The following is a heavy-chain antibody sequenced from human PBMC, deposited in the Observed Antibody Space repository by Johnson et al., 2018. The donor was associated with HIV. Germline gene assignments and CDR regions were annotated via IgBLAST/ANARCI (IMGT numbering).Heavy chain of an antibody. CDR3: ASGRPDGSGSYYVVAFHF. J-gene: IGHJ3*01. Sequence: VQLVESGGGLVQPGGSLRLSCAASGFTVSNIYMSWVRQAPGKGLEWVSVIYSGGNTYYADSVKGRFTLSRDTSKNTVFLQMNSLRAEDTAVYYCASGRPDGSGSYYVVAFHFWGQGTMLTVSS. CDR1: GFTVSNIY. V-gene: IGHV3-66*01. D-gene: IGHD3-22*01. CDR2: IYSGGNT.